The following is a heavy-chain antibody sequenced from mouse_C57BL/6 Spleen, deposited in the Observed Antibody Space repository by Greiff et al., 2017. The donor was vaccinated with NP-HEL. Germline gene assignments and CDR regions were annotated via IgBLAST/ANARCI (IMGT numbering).Heavy chain of an antibody. D-gene: IGHD2-3*01. Sequence: VQLQESGAELVKPGASVKISCKASGYAFSSYCMNWVKQRPGKGLEWIGQIYPGDGDTNYNGKFKGKATLTADKSSSTAYMQLSSLTSEDSAVYFCARSGYYGKEYFDYWGQGTTLTVSS. CDR1: GYAFSSYC. CDR3: ARSGYYGKEYFDY. V-gene: IGHV1-80*01. J-gene: IGHJ2*01. CDR2: IYPGDGDT.